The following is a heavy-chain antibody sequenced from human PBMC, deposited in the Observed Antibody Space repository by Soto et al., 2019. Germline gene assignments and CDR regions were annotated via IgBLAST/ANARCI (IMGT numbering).Heavy chain of an antibody. D-gene: IGHD3-10*01. J-gene: IGHJ4*01. V-gene: IGHV4-30-2*01. CDR1: RASTARHASF. CDR2: IYHGGST. CDR3: ARAVVFYYWFDD. Sequence: SHACIVTRASTARHASFRSWVRQPPGNGMEVVASIYHGGSTFYNPSLRSRVTISLDRFKNQFSLKLTSVTAAATARHYCARAVVFYYWFDDRGDGTLVT.